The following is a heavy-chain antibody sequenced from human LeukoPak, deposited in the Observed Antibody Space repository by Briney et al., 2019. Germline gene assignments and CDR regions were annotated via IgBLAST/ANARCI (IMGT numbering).Heavy chain of an antibody. CDR1: GFIFRSFA. D-gene: IGHD2-15*01. CDR3: AKSGLNRFDY. CDR2: ISSSGDST. Sequence: GGSLRLSCAASGFIFRSFAMSWVRQAPGKGLEWVSVISSSGDSTYYADSVKGRFTISRDNSKNTVYLQMNSLRAEDTAVYYCAKSGLNRFDYWGQGTLVTVSS. J-gene: IGHJ4*02. V-gene: IGHV3-23*01.